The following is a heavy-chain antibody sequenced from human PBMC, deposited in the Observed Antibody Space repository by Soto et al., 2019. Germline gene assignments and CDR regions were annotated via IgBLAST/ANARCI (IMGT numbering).Heavy chain of an antibody. CDR2: ISSNGGST. CDR3: VKGLSPGYITIIAAAATADY. J-gene: IGHJ4*02. Sequence: GGSLRLSCSASGFTFSSYAMHWVRQAPGKGLEYVSAISSNGGSTYYADSVKGRFTISRDNSKNTLYLQMSSLRAEDTAVYYCVKGLSPGYITIIAAAATADYWGQGTLVTVSS. V-gene: IGHV3-64D*08. D-gene: IGHD6-13*01. CDR1: GFTFSSYA.